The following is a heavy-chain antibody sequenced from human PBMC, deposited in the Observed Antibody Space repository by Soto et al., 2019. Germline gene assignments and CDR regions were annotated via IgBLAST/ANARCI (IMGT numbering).Heavy chain of an antibody. CDR3: ARGLSLQVPAAIEPVPRCFDY. Sequence: SDSLSLTCAVYGENFWGYYWTWICKTPEKELEKIGEINHSGSTNYNPSLKSRVTISVDTSKNQFSLKLSSLTAADTAVYYCARGLSLQVPAAIEPVPRCFDYWGQGTLVTVSS. CDR1: GENFWGYY. V-gene: IGHV4-34*01. J-gene: IGHJ4*02. CDR2: INHSGST. D-gene: IGHD2-2*01.